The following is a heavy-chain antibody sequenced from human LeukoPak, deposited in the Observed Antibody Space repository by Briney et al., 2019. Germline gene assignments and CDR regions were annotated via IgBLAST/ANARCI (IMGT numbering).Heavy chain of an antibody. CDR2: IYYSGST. J-gene: IGHJ3*02. CDR1: GGSISSYY. Sequence: SETLSLTCTVSGGSISSYYWSWIRQPPGKGLEWIGYIYYSGSTYYNPSLKSRVTISVDTSKNQFSLKLSSVTAADTAVYYCARGRSVPHDAFDIWGQGTMVTVSS. CDR3: ARGRSVPHDAFDI. V-gene: IGHV4-59*12.